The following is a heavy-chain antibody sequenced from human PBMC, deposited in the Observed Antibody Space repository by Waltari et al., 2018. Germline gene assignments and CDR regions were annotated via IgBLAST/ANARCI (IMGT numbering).Heavy chain of an antibody. CDR1: GGSFSGYY. V-gene: IGHV4-34*01. D-gene: IGHD3-10*01. CDR2: INHSGST. CDR3: ARARGGWFGELLFYFDY. J-gene: IGHJ4*02. Sequence: QVQLQQWGAGLLKPSETLSLTCAVYGGSFSGYYWRWIRQPPGKGLEWIGEINHSGSTNYNPSLKSRVTISVDTSKNQFSLKLSSVTAADTAVYYCARARGGWFGELLFYFDYWGQGTLVTVSS.